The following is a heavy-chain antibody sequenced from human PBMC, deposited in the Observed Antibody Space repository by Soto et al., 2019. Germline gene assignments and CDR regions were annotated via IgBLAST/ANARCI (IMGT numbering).Heavy chain of an antibody. J-gene: IGHJ4*02. CDR2: INAGYGNT. Sequence: ASVQVSCKASGYTFSSYAMHWVRQAPGQRLEWMGWINAGYGNTKSSQKFQDRVTISRDTSASTAYMELTSLRAEDTAVYYCARLPQPGIAPAGWNCWGQGTLVTVSS. CDR3: ARLPQPGIAPAGWNC. V-gene: IGHV1-3*01. CDR1: GYTFSSYA. D-gene: IGHD6-13*01.